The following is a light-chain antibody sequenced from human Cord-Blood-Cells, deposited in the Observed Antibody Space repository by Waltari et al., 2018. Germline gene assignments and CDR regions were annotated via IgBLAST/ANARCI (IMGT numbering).Light chain of an antibody. CDR2: KDS. V-gene: IGLV3-16*01. Sequence: SHELPQPPPLSVSLGQMARISCPGEALPKRLAYWYPPKPGQFPVLVIYKDSERPSGIPERFSGSSSGTRVTLTISGVQAEDEADYYCLSADSSGTYWVFGGGTKLTVL. CDR3: LSADSSGTYWV. CDR1: ALPKRL. J-gene: IGLJ3*02.